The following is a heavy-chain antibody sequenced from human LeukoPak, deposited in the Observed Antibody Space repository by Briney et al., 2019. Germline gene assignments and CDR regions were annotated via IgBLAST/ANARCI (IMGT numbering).Heavy chain of an antibody. CDR3: ARYCSSTSCLAAAYYYGMDV. CDR2: ISGSGGST. Sequence: GGSLRLSCAASGFTFSSYAMSWVRQAPGKGLEWVSVISGSGGSTYYADSVKGRFTISRDNPKNTLYLQMHSLRAEDTAVYYCARYCSSTSCLAAAYYYGMDVWGQGTRSPSP. V-gene: IGHV3-23*01. D-gene: IGHD2-2*01. J-gene: IGHJ6*02. CDR1: GFTFSSYA.